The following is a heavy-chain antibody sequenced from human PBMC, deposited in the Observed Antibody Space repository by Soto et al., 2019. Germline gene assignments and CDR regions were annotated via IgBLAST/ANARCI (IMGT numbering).Heavy chain of an antibody. CDR3: ARERRAYGDSHDAFDI. CDR2: ISAYNGNT. Sequence: ASVKVSCKASGYTFTSYGISWVRQAPGQGLEWMGWISAYNGNTNYAQKLQGRVTMTTDTSTSTAYMELRSLRSYDTAVYYCARERRAYGDSHDAFDIWGKGTMVTVAS. V-gene: IGHV1-18*01. D-gene: IGHD4-17*01. CDR1: GYTFTSYG. J-gene: IGHJ3*02.